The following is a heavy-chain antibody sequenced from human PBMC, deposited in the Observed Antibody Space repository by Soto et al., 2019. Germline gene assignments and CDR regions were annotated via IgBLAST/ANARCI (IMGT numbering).Heavy chain of an antibody. V-gene: IGHV3-23*01. CDR2: ISGSGGGT. J-gene: IGHJ4*02. CDR3: AKDLFVTADD. CDR1: GFSFSSYW. Sequence: GGSLGLSCAASGFSFSSYWMHWVRQAPGKGLVWVSAISGSGGGTYYADSVKGRFTISRDNSKNTLYLQMNSLRAEDTAVYYCAKDLFVTADDWGQGTLVTVSS.